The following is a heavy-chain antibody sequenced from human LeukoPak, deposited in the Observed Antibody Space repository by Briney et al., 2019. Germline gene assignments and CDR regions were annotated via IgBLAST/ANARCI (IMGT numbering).Heavy chain of an antibody. Sequence: SETLSLTCAVYGESFSGYYWSWIRQPPGKGLEWIGEINHRGGTNYNPSLKSRVTISVDTSKNQFSLKLSSVTAADTAVYYCARLKRNYYGSGSLYDYWGQGTLATVSS. J-gene: IGHJ4*02. V-gene: IGHV4-34*01. CDR2: INHRGGT. CDR3: ARLKRNYYGSGSLYDY. CDR1: GESFSGYY. D-gene: IGHD3-10*01.